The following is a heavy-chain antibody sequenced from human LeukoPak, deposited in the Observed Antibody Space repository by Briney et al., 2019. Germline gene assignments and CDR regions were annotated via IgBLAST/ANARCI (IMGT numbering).Heavy chain of an antibody. J-gene: IGHJ4*02. Sequence: GGSLRLSRAASGFTFSSYWMSWVRQAPGKGLEWVANIKQDGSEKYYVDSVKGRFTISRDNAKNSLYLQMNSLRAEDTAVYYCARDPKGAAAGTVFDYWGQGTLVAVSS. CDR1: GFTFSSYW. CDR3: ARDPKGAAAGTVFDY. D-gene: IGHD6-13*01. V-gene: IGHV3-7*01. CDR2: IKQDGSEK.